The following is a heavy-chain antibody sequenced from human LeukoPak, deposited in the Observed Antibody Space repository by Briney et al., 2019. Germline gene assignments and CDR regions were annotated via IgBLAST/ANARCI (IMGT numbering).Heavy chain of an antibody. D-gene: IGHD2-2*02. J-gene: IGHJ4*02. CDR1: GGSFSGYY. CDR3: ASDRLRGYCSSTSCYKDDY. Sequence: KPSETLSLTCAVYGGSFSGYYWSWIRQPPGKGLEWIGEINHSGSTNYNPSLKSRVTISVDTSKNQFSLKLSSVTAADTAVYYCASDRLRGYCSSTSCYKDDYWGQGTLVTVSS. V-gene: IGHV4-34*01. CDR2: INHSGST.